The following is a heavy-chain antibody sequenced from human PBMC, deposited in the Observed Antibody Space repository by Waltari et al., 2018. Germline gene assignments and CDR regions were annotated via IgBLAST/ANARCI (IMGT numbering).Heavy chain of an antibody. V-gene: IGHV3-30*18. CDR1: GFTFSHFG. J-gene: IGHJ4*02. Sequence: QVRLAESGGGVVQPGRSLRLPCAASGFTFSHFGMHWVRQAPGKGLEWVAVMSDEGNSRYSADSVKGRFTISRDNSQNMLYLHMSSLRAEDTAVYYCAKERYSSGWSVQMDFDHWGQGTHVTVSS. CDR3: AKERYSSGWSVQMDFDH. CDR2: MSDEGNSR. D-gene: IGHD6-25*01.